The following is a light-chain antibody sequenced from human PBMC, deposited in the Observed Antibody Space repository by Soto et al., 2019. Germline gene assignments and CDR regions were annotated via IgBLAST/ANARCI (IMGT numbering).Light chain of an antibody. CDR1: QSLVHIDGNTY. Sequence: DIVLTQTRLSSPVTLGQPASISCRSSQSLVHIDGNTYFNWLQQRPGQPPRLLIYKISNRFPGVPDRFSGSWAGTDSTLKISRVEAEDVGVYYCMQATQSYTFGQGTRLEIK. V-gene: IGKV2-24*01. J-gene: IGKJ2*01. CDR2: KIS. CDR3: MQATQSYT.